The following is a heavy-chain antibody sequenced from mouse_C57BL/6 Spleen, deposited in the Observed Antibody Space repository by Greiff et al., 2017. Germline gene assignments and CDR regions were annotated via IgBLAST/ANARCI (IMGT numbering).Heavy chain of an antibody. J-gene: IGHJ4*01. D-gene: IGHD2-4*01. CDR1: GFTFSSYG. CDR2: ISSGGSYT. Sequence: EVKVVESGGDLVKPGGSLKLSCAASGFTFSSYGMSWVRQTPDKRLEWVATISSGGSYTYYPDSVKGRFTISRDNAKNTLYLQMSSLKSEDTAMYYCARHPDYGYAMDYWGQGTSVTVSS. CDR3: ARHPDYGYAMDY. V-gene: IGHV5-6*01.